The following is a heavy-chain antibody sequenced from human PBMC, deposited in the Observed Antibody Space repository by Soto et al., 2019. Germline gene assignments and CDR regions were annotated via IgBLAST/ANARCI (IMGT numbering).Heavy chain of an antibody. J-gene: IGHJ5*02. Sequence: QVQLVQSGAEVKKPGSSVNVSCKTSGGTFGNTAVTWVRQAPGQGLEWMGGIVPMFGTANYEQKFQGRVTTTADESTNTAYMELRSLRSDDTAVYYCARDGDPGYTFWSGPLGGGRFDPWGQGTLVTVSS. V-gene: IGHV1-69*12. CDR2: IVPMFGTA. D-gene: IGHD3-3*01. CDR1: GGTFGNTA. CDR3: ARDGDPGYTFWSGPLGGGRFDP.